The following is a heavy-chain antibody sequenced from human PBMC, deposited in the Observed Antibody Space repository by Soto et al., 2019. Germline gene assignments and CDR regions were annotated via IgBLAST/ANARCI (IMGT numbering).Heavy chain of an antibody. D-gene: IGHD6-19*01. CDR1: GYTFSNYG. V-gene: IGHV1-18*03. Sequence: QVQLVQSGAEVKKPGASVTVSCKTSGYTFSNYGINWVRQAPGQGREWMGWISGYNGNTNYAQTVQGRVTMTTDTSTGTVYMELRSLKSDDMAIYYCSRFIMVGGWFDPNYYHGMDVWGQGTTVTVSS. CDR3: SRFIMVGGWFDPNYYHGMDV. J-gene: IGHJ6*02. CDR2: ISGYNGNT.